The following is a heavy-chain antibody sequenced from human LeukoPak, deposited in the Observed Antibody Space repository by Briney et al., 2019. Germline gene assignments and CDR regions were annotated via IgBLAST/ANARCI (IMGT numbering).Heavy chain of an antibody. V-gene: IGHV1-18*01. CDR3: ARRVGYRSSTSCYIFDY. CDR2: ISAYNGNT. Sequence: ASVKVSCKASGYTFTSYGISWVRQAPGQGLEWMGWISAYNGNTKYAQKLQGRVTMTTDTSTSTAYMELRSLRSDDTAVYYCARRVGYRSSTSCYIFDYWGQGTLVTVSS. CDR1: GYTFTSYG. D-gene: IGHD2-2*02. J-gene: IGHJ4*02.